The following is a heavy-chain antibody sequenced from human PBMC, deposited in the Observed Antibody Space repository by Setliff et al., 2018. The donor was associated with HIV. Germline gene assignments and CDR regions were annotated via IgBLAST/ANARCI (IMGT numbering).Heavy chain of an antibody. V-gene: IGHV1-2*02. CDR2: INPNSGGT. Sequence: GASVKVSCNASGYTFTSYYMHWVRQAPGQGLEWMGWINPNSGGTNYAQKFQGRVTMTRDTSISTAYMELSRLRSDDTAVYYCARRSGYSYEYSYYGMDVWGQGTTVTVSS. J-gene: IGHJ6*02. D-gene: IGHD5-18*01. CDR1: GYTFTSYY. CDR3: ARRSGYSYEYSYYGMDV.